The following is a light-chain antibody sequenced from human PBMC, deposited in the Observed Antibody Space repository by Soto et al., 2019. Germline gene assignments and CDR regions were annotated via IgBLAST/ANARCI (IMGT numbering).Light chain of an antibody. Sequence: QSALTQPASVSGSPGQSIAISCTGTSSNVGGYNFVSWYQQHPGKDPKLLIYEVNKRPSGVSNRFSGSKSDNTASLTISGLQAEDEADYYCCSYGGDRIFGGGTKVTVL. CDR2: EVN. CDR1: SSNVGGYNF. CDR3: CSYGGDRI. V-gene: IGLV2-23*02. J-gene: IGLJ2*01.